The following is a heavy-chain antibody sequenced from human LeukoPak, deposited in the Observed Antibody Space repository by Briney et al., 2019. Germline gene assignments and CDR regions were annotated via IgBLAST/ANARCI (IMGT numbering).Heavy chain of an antibody. V-gene: IGHV4-31*03. CDR3: ARLRGEGSNWFDP. J-gene: IGHJ5*02. CDR2: IYYTGSA. D-gene: IGHD2-21*01. Sequence: SETLSLTCTVSGGSISSVGYYWSWVRQHPERGLEWIGYIYYTGSAYYSPSLQSRVSIFLDMSKNEFSLHLTSATDADTAVHYCARLRGEGSNWFDPWGQGTLVTVSS. CDR1: GGSISSVGYY.